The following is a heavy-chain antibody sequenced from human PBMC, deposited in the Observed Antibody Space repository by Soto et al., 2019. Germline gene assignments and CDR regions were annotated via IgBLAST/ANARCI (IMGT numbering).Heavy chain of an antibody. CDR1: GGSISSGGYS. CDR3: ARVSMTKVVGWFDP. V-gene: IGHV4-30-2*01. Sequence: SETLSLTCAVSGGSISSGGYSWSWIRQPPGKGLEWIGYIYHSGSTYYNPSLKSRVTISVDRSKNQFSLKLSSVTAADTAVYYCARVSMTKVVGWFDPWGQGTLVTVSS. J-gene: IGHJ5*02. D-gene: IGHD4-17*01. CDR2: IYHSGST.